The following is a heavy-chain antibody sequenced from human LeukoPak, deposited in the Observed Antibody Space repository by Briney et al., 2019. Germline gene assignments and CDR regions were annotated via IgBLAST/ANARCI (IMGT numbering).Heavy chain of an antibody. Sequence: ASVKVSCKASGYTFTGYYMHWVRQAPGPGLEWMGIINPSGGSTSYAQKFQGRVTMTRDMSTSTVYMELSSLRSEDTAVYYCARTIFGVVILDYWGQGTLVTVSS. CDR3: ARTIFGVVILDY. CDR2: INPSGGST. J-gene: IGHJ4*02. CDR1: GYTFTGYY. V-gene: IGHV1-46*01. D-gene: IGHD3-3*01.